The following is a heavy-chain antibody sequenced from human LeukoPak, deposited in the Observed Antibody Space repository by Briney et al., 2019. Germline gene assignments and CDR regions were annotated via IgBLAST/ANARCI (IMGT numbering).Heavy chain of an antibody. CDR1: GYTFTGYY. CDR2: INPNSGGT. CDR3: ARTSMVRGVLWFDP. D-gene: IGHD3-10*01. Sequence: ASVKVSCKASGYTFTGYYMHWVRQAPGQGLEWMGWINPNSGGTNYAQKFQGRVTMTRDTSISTAYMELSRLRSDDTAVYYCARTSMVRGVLWFDPWGQGTLVTVSS. J-gene: IGHJ5*02. V-gene: IGHV1-2*02.